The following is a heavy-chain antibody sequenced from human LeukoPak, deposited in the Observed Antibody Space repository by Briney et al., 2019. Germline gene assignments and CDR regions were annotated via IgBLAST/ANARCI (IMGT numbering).Heavy chain of an antibody. CDR2: ISGSTGST. J-gene: IGHJ5*02. Sequence: GGSLRLSCAASGXSFSTYAMNWVRQAPGKGLEWVSVISGSTGSTYYADSVKGRFTISRDNSKNTLYLQMNSLRAEDTAVYYCAKWVWSNWFDPWGQGTLVTVSS. CDR1: GXSFSTYA. D-gene: IGHD6-13*01. V-gene: IGHV3-23*01. CDR3: AKWVWSNWFDP.